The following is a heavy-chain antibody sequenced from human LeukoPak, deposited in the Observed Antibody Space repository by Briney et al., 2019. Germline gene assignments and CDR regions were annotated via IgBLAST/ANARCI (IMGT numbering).Heavy chain of an antibody. D-gene: IGHD5-18*01. Sequence: SETLSLTCTVSGVSISTSSYYWGWIRQPPGKGLEWIGNIHNSESTYYNPSLKSRVTMSVDTSKNQFSLKLSSVTAADTAVYYCARQVTFGYAFAYYFDYWGQGSLVTVSS. V-gene: IGHV4-39*01. CDR3: ARQVTFGYAFAYYFDY. CDR2: IHNSEST. CDR1: GVSISTSSYY. J-gene: IGHJ4*02.